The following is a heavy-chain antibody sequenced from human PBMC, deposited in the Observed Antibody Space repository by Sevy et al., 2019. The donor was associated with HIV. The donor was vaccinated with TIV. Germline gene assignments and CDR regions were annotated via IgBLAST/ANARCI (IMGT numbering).Heavy chain of an antibody. Sequence: SETLSLTCTVSGGSISSGGYYWSWIRQHPGKGLEWIGYIYYSGSTYYNPSLKSRVTISVDTSKNQFSLKLSSVTAADTAVYYCARSRGSYFDYWGQRTLVTVSS. CDR2: IYYSGST. D-gene: IGHD1-26*01. J-gene: IGHJ4*02. CDR1: GGSISSGGYY. V-gene: IGHV4-31*03. CDR3: ARSRGSYFDY.